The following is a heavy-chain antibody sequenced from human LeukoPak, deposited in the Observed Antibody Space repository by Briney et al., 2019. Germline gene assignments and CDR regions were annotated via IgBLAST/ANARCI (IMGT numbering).Heavy chain of an antibody. J-gene: IGHJ4*01. CDR2: VYYSGNT. V-gene: IGHV4-31*03. CDR1: GGSISSGGYY. CDR3: ARSTVPYYFDY. Sequence: SQTLSLTCTVSGGSISSGGYYWSWIRQRPGKDLEWIGYVYYSGNTYYNPSLKSRVTISVDTSKNQFSLKLNSVTAADTAVYYCARSTVPYYFDYWGQGTLVTVSS. D-gene: IGHD4-17*01.